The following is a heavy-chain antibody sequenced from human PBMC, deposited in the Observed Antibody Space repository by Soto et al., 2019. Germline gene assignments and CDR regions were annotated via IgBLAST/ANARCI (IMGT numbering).Heavy chain of an antibody. J-gene: IGHJ4*02. V-gene: IGHV4-59*08. Sequence: QVQLQESGPGLVKPSETLSLTCTVSGGSISSYYWSWIRQPPGKGLEWIGYIYYSGSTNYNPSLKSRVTISVDTSKNQFSLKLSSVTAADTAVYYCARLGFGELLPDYWGQGTLVTVSS. CDR1: GGSISSYY. D-gene: IGHD3-10*01. CDR3: ARLGFGELLPDY. CDR2: IYYSGST.